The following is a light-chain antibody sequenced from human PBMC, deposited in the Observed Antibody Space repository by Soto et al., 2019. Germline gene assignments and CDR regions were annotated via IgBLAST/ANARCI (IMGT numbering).Light chain of an antibody. V-gene: IGLV2-14*01. CDR3: SSYTSTTTPYV. CDR1: SSDLGGYNF. J-gene: IGLJ1*01. CDR2: EVS. Sequence: QSVLTQPASVSGSPGQSITISCTGTSSDLGGYNFVSWYQQYPGKAPKLILYEVSNRPSGVSNRFSGSKSGNTASLTISGLQADDEADYYCSSYTSTTTPYVFGTGTQLTVL.